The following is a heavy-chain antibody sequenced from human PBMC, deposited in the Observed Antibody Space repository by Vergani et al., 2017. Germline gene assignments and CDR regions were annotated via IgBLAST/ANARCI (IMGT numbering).Heavy chain of an antibody. V-gene: IGHV3-53*04. CDR1: GFTVSSNY. D-gene: IGHD5-12*01. CDR2: IYSGGST. J-gene: IGHJ6*02. CDR3: ARDRVDRVATTSYYYYYYGMDV. Sequence: EVQLVESGGGLVQPGGSLRLSCAASGFTVSSNYMSWVRQAPGKGLEWVSVIYSGGSTYYADSVQGRITISRHNSKNTLYLQMNSLRAEDTAVYYCARDRVDRVATTSYYYYYYGMDVWGQGTTVTVSS.